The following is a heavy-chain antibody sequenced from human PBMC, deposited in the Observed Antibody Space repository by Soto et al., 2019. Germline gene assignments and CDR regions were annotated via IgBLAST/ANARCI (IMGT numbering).Heavy chain of an antibody. D-gene: IGHD2-2*01. CDR1: GFPYDTFA. Sequence: SVEVYFKASGFPYDTFAVSLVRQAPAQGLEWMGGIIPVLGPAFYAQKFQGRVTITADKSTSTAYLELTSLRSEDTAVYYCVRDAQRYFDYWGQGTMVTGSS. J-gene: IGHJ4*02. CDR2: IIPVLGPA. CDR3: VRDAQRYFDY. V-gene: IGHV1-69*10.